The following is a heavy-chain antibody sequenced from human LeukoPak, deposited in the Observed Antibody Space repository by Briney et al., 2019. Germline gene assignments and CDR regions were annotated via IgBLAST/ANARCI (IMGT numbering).Heavy chain of an antibody. D-gene: IGHD3-22*01. CDR3: ARSSEGRYYYDSSGFSYYYYYMDV. CDR2: INHSGST. Sequence: SSETLSLTCAVYGGSFSGYYWSWIRQPPGKGLEWIGEINHSGSTNYNPSLKSRVTISVDTSKNQFSLKLSSVTAADTAVYYCARSSEGRYYYDSSGFSYYYYYMDVWGKGTTVTISS. V-gene: IGHV4-34*01. J-gene: IGHJ6*03. CDR1: GGSFSGYY.